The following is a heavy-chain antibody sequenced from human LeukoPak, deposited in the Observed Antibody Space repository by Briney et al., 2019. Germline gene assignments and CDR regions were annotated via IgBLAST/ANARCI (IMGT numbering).Heavy chain of an antibody. CDR1: GYSISNGCF. Sequence: PSETLSLTCTVSGYSISNGCFWGWIRQPPGKGLEWIGNIYRTGTTFYNPSLQSRVSISVDTSKNTFSLKLRSVTAADTAVYYCARDGYNPVAFDIWGQGTVVTVSS. V-gene: IGHV4-38-2*02. CDR2: IYRTGTT. D-gene: IGHD5-24*01. J-gene: IGHJ3*02. CDR3: ARDGYNPVAFDI.